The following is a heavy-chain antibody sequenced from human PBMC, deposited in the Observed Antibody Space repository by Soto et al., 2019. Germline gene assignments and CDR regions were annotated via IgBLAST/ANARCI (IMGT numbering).Heavy chain of an antibody. J-gene: IGHJ3*02. V-gene: IGHV3-7*01. Sequence: GGSLRLSCAASGFTLSTYWMSLVRQSPGKGLEWLANIKQDENQKNYVDSVRGRFTISGDSAKNSVFLIMDNLRVEDTAVYHCAAYNTSRPAALDIWGQGNMITVSS. CDR1: GFTLSTYW. CDR2: IKQDENQK. D-gene: IGHD3-3*01. CDR3: AAYNTSRPAALDI.